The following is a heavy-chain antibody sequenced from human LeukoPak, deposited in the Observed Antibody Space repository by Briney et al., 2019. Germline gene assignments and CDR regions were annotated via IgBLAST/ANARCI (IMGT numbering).Heavy chain of an antibody. V-gene: IGHV3-7*01. CDR1: GFTFSSYA. D-gene: IGHD6-19*01. CDR3: ARDGAVAGTFDY. CDR2: IKQDGSEK. Sequence: GGSLRLSCAASGFTFSSYAMSWVRQAPGKGLEWVANIKQDGSEKYYVDSVKGRFTISRDNAKNSLYLQMNSLRAEDTAVYYCARDGAVAGTFDYWGQGTLVTVSS. J-gene: IGHJ4*02.